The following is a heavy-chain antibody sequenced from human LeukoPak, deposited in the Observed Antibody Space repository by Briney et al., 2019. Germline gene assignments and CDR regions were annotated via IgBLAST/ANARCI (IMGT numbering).Heavy chain of an antibody. D-gene: IGHD2/OR15-2a*01. Sequence: PGGSLRLSCAASGFTFSGYYINWIRQAPGKGLEWLSYISGNGRFIEYADSVKGRFTISRDNAQNLLYLQMNSLRAEDTAIYYCARDLNTGMDVWGRGTTVTVSS. CDR1: GFTFSGYY. CDR3: ARDLNTGMDV. J-gene: IGHJ6*02. CDR2: ISGNGRFI. V-gene: IGHV3-11*01.